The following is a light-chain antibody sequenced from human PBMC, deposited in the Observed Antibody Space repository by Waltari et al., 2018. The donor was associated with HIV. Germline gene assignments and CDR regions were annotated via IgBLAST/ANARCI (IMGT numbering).Light chain of an antibody. J-gene: IGLJ2*01. V-gene: IGLV1-51*01. CDR3: GTWDSDLRAVV. Sequence: QSVLTQPPSVSAAPGQRVTISCSGSRSNIEDNNVSWYQQLPGTAPTLLIYDNKKGVAGVPGRFAGAKSGTAATLGITGLQTGDEADYFCGTWDSDLRAVVFGGGTKLTVL. CDR2: DNK. CDR1: RSNIEDNN.